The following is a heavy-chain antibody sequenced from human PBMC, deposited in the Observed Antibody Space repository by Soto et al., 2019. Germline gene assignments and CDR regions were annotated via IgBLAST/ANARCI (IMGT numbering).Heavy chain of an antibody. CDR3: ARDARGAVAGTFDY. J-gene: IGHJ4*02. CDR2: ISAYNGNT. D-gene: IGHD6-19*01. Sequence: ASVKVSCTASGYTFTSYGISWVRQAPGQGLEWMGWISAYNGNTNYAQKLQGRVTMTTDTSTSTAYMELRSLRSDDTAVYYCARDARGAVAGTFDYWGQGTLVTVSS. V-gene: IGHV1-18*04. CDR1: GYTFTSYG.